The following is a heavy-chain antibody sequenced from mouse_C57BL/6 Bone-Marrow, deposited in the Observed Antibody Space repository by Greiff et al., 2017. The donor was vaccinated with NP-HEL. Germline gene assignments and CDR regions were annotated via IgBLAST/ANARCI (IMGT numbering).Heavy chain of an antibody. Sequence: DVKLVESGGGLVQPGGSLKLSCAASGFTFSDYGMAWVRQAPRKGPEWVAFISNLAYSIYYADTVTGRFTISRENAKNTLYLEMCSLRSEDTAMYYCARRGLLRYHYAMDYWGQGTSVTVSS. CDR3: ARRGLLRYHYAMDY. CDR1: GFTFSDYG. J-gene: IGHJ4*01. CDR2: ISNLAYSI. V-gene: IGHV5-15*01. D-gene: IGHD1-1*01.